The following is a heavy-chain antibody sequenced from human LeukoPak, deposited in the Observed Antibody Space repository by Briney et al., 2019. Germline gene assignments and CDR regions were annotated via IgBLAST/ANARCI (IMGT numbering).Heavy chain of an antibody. CDR1: GFSFSSCA. CDR2: IHNNRGST. CDR3: VKEEEYYDSSNNYGHYFDY. D-gene: IGHD3-22*01. V-gene: IGHV3-64D*09. Sequence: GGPLRLSCSASGFSFSSCAMHWVRQAPGKGLDFVSGIHNNRGSTHYADSVKGIFIISRDNSKNTLYLQMRSLRADDTAVYYCVKEEEYYDSSNNYGHYFDYWGQGTLVTVSS. J-gene: IGHJ4*02.